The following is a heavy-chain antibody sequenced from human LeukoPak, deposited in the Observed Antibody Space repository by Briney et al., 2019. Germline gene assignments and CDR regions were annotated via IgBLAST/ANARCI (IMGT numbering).Heavy chain of an antibody. CDR2: INPNSGGT. J-gene: IGHJ3*02. V-gene: IGHV1-2*04. D-gene: IGHD2-15*01. CDR3: ARGRAGYCSGGSCYSNAFDI. Sequence: ASVKVSCKASGYTFTGYYMHWVRQAPGQGLEWMGWINPNSGGTNYAQKFQGWVTMTRDTSISTAYMELSRLRSDDTAVYYCARGRAGYCSGGSCYSNAFDIWGQGTMVTVSS. CDR1: GYTFTGYY.